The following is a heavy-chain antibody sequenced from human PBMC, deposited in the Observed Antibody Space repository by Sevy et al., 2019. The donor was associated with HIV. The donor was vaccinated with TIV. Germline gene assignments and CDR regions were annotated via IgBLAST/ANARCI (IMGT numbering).Heavy chain of an antibody. V-gene: IGHV4-59*08. J-gene: IGHJ5*02. CDR2: IYYSGST. CDR1: GGSISSYY. CDR3: ARHEGCSSTTCHGGWFDP. D-gene: IGHD2-2*01. Sequence: SETLSLTCTVSGGSISSYYWSWIRQPPGKGLEWIGYIYYSGSTNYSPSLRGRVTLSVDTSKNQFSLELSSVTAADTAGYYCARHEGCSSTTCHGGWFDPWGQGTLVTVSS.